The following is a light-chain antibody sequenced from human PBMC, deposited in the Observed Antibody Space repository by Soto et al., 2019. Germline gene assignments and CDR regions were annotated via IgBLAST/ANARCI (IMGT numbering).Light chain of an antibody. J-gene: IGLJ3*02. V-gene: IGLV1-40*01. CDR3: QSFDSSLSGWV. Sequence: QSVLTQPPSVSGAPGQRVTISCTWSSSNIGAGYDVHWYQQLPGTAPKLLIYSNNNRPSGFPDRFSGSKSGTSASLAITGLQAEDEADYYCQSFDSSLSGWVFGGGTKLTVL. CDR2: SNN. CDR1: SSNIGAGYD.